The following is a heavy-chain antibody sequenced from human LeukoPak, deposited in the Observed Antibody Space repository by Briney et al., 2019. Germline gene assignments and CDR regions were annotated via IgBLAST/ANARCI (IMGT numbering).Heavy chain of an antibody. V-gene: IGHV4-59*01. CDR1: GGSISNNY. D-gene: IGHD3-10*01. CDR2: FHDSEST. CDR3: ARGDSSRRPGIAFDY. Sequence: SETLSLTCNVSGGSISNNYWSWIRQPPGKGLEWIGYFHDSESTNYNPSLKSRVSISVDTSKNQVSLKLTSVTAADTAVYHCARGDSSRRPGIAFDYWRQGTLVTVSP. J-gene: IGHJ4*02.